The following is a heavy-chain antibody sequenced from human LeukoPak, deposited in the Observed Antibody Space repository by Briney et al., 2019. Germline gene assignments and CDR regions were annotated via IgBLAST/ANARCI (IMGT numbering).Heavy chain of an antibody. CDR3: GRHQHSGSYGAFDI. V-gene: IGHV5-51*01. CDR1: GYTFTAYW. D-gene: IGHD1-26*01. CDR2: IHPGDSDT. Sequence: GESLRISCQGSGYTFTAYWIGWVRQVPGKGLEWVGVIHPGDSDTRYSPSFQGQVTISADKSITTAYLQWISLSASDTAMYYCGRHQHSGSYGAFDIWGQGTMVTVSS. J-gene: IGHJ3*02.